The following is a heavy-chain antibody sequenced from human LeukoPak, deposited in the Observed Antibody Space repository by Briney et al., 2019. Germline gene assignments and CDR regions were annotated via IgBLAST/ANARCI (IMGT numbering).Heavy chain of an antibody. Sequence: SVKVSCKTSGGTFSSYAISWVRQAPGQGLEWMGGIIPIFGTANYAQKFQGRVTITADKSTSTAYMELSSLRSEDTAVYYCAKAYGSTVTLPSDWGQGTLVTVSS. V-gene: IGHV1-69*06. CDR3: AKAYGSTVTLPSD. D-gene: IGHD4-17*01. J-gene: IGHJ4*02. CDR1: GGTFSSYA. CDR2: IIPIFGTA.